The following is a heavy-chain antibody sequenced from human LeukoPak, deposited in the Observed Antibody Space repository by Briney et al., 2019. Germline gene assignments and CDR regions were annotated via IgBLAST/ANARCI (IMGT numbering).Heavy chain of an antibody. Sequence: SETLSLTCAVSGYSISSGYYWGWIRPPPGKGLEWIGSIYHSGSTYYNPSLKSRVTISVDTSKNQFSLKLSSVTAADTAVYYCARRLGLGATTYVDYWGQGTLVTVSS. V-gene: IGHV4-38-2*01. CDR1: GYSISSGYY. CDR3: ARRLGLGATTYVDY. CDR2: IYHSGST. J-gene: IGHJ4*02. D-gene: IGHD1-26*01.